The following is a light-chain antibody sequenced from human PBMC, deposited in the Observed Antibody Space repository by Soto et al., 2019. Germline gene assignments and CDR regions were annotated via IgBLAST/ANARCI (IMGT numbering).Light chain of an antibody. V-gene: IGLV2-14*03. CDR3: SSYTPSSTPFV. J-gene: IGLJ1*01. CDR2: DVN. CDR1: SSDVGGYNF. Sequence: QSVLTHPASVSGSPGQSITISCTGTSSDVGGYNFVSWYQHHPGKAPKLIIYDVNNRPSGVSNRFSGSKSGNTASLTISGLQAEDEADYYCSSYTPSSTPFVFGTGTKVTVL.